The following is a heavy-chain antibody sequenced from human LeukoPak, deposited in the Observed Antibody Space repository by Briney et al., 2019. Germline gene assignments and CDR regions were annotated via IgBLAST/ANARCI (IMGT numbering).Heavy chain of an antibody. Sequence: SGGSLRLSCAASGFTVSSNYMIWVRQAPGKGLEWVSSISSSSSYIYYADSVKGRFTISRDNAKNSLYLQMNSLRAEDTAVYYCAREAYYDFWSGYYSHYYYMDVWGKGTTVTVSS. CDR1: GFTVSSNY. V-gene: IGHV3-21*01. D-gene: IGHD3-3*01. J-gene: IGHJ6*03. CDR3: AREAYYDFWSGYYSHYYYMDV. CDR2: ISSSSSYI.